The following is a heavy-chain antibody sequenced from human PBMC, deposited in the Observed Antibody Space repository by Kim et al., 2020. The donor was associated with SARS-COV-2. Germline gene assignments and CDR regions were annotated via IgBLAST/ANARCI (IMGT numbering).Heavy chain of an antibody. J-gene: IGHJ6*03. D-gene: IGHD1-26*01. V-gene: IGHV1-24*01. CDR1: GYTLTELS. CDR2: FDPEDGET. Sequence: ASVKVSCKVSGYTLTELSMHWVRQAPGKGLEWMGGFDPEDGETIYAQKFQGRVTMTEDTSTDTAYMELSSLRSEDTAVYYCATSSTIVGATSYYYMDVWGKGTTVTVSS. CDR3: ATSSTIVGATSYYYMDV.